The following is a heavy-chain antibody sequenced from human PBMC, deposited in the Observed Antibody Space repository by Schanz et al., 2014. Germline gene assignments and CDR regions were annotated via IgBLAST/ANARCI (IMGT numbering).Heavy chain of an antibody. CDR3: ARSAGRDFWSGYYTRFDY. CDR1: GYTFTSYG. J-gene: IGHJ4*02. V-gene: IGHV1-18*01. Sequence: QVQLVQSGAEVKKPGASVKVSCKASGYTFTSYGISWVRQAPGQGLEWMGWISVYNHNKEYDQKLQGGVTMTTDSSTSTVYMELRSLRSDDTAVYYCARSAGRDFWSGYYTRFDYWGQGTLVTVSS. D-gene: IGHD3-3*01. CDR2: ISVYNHNK.